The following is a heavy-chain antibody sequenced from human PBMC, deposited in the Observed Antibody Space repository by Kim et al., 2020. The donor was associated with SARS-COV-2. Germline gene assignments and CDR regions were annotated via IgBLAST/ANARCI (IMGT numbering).Heavy chain of an antibody. V-gene: IGHV1-69*01. J-gene: IGHJ4*02. CDR2: A. Sequence: ANYAQKFQGRVTVTADESTSTADMELSSLRSEDTAVYYCARDRLHGDSFDYWGQGTLVTVSS. D-gene: IGHD4-17*01. CDR3: ARDRLHGDSFDY.